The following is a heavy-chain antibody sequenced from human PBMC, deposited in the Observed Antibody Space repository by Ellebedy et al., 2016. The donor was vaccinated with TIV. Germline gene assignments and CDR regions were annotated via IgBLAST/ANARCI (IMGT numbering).Heavy chain of an antibody. J-gene: IGHJ3*02. Sequence: MPSETLSLTCAVSGGSISSNNWWSWVRQPPGRGLEWIGEIYHSGSINYNPSLKSRVTFSLDKSKRQFYLKLSSVTAADTAVYHCARIRYTSGWYAAFDIWGQGTMVIVSS. CDR3: ARIRYTSGWYAAFDI. D-gene: IGHD6-19*01. CDR2: IYHSGSI. V-gene: IGHV4-4*02. CDR1: GGSISSNNW.